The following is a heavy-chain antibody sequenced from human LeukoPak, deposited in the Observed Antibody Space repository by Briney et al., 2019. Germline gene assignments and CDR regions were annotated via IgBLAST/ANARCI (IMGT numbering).Heavy chain of an antibody. Sequence: PGGSLRLSCAASGFTFSDYYMSWIRQAPGKGLEWVSHISSFSNFRSYADSVKGRFTISRDNAKNSLYLQVNSLRAEDTAVYYCARDGRYCIITSCYGYYGMDVWGQGTTVTVTS. CDR3: ARDGRYCIITSCYGYYGMDV. J-gene: IGHJ6*02. V-gene: IGHV3-11*05. CDR2: ISSFSNFR. D-gene: IGHD2-2*01. CDR1: GFTFSDYY.